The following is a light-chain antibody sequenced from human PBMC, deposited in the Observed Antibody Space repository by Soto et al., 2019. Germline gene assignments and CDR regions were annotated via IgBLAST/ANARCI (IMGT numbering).Light chain of an antibody. CDR2: DVS. CDR1: SSDVGGYNY. J-gene: IGLJ2*01. Sequence: QSALTQPASVSGSPGQTITISCTGTSSDVGGYNYVSWYQQHPGKAPNLMIYDVSKRPSGVSNRFSGAKSGNTASLTIAGRQSEDDADYYCSAYTGSSTLGVVFGGGTKLTVL. CDR3: SAYTGSSTLGVV. V-gene: IGLV2-14*01.